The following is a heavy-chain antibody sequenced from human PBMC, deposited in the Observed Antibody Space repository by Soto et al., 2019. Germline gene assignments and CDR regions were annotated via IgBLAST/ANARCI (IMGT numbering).Heavy chain of an antibody. Sequence: GGSLRLSCAASGFTFSSYAMHWVRQAPGKGLEWVAVISYDGSNKYYADSVKGRFTISRDNSKNTLYLQMNSLRAEDTAVYYCARDGLKDLDYYDSSGYYYSSYYGMDVWGQGTTVTVSS. V-gene: IGHV3-30-3*01. CDR1: GFTFSSYA. CDR3: ARDGLKDLDYYDSSGYYYSSYYGMDV. CDR2: ISYDGSNK. D-gene: IGHD3-22*01. J-gene: IGHJ6*02.